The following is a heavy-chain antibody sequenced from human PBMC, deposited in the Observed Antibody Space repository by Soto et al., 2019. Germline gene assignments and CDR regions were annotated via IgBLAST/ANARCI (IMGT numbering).Heavy chain of an antibody. Sequence: GGSLRLSCAASGFTFSSYGMHWVRQTPGKGLEWVAVIWYDGSNKYYADSVKGRFTISRDNSKNTLYLQMNSLRAEDTAVYYCARVRCTGGSCYSYYFDYCGQGTMLTVYS. V-gene: IGHV3-33*01. CDR1: GFTFSSYG. J-gene: IGHJ4*02. D-gene: IGHD2-15*01. CDR3: ARVRCTGGSCYSYYFDY. CDR2: IWYDGSNK.